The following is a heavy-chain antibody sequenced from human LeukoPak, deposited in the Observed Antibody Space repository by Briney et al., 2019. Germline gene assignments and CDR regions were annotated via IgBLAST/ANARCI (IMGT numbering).Heavy chain of an antibody. D-gene: IGHD1-26*01. V-gene: IGHV3-33*08. CDR2: IWYDGGNK. CDR3: ARESGSYYCDY. CDR1: GFTFSTYA. J-gene: IGHJ4*02. Sequence: PGGSLRLSCAASGFTFSTYAMSWVRQAPGKGLEWVAAIWYDGGNKYYADSVKGRLTISRDNSKNMLYLQMNSLRAEDTAVYYCARESGSYYCDYWGQGTLVTVSS.